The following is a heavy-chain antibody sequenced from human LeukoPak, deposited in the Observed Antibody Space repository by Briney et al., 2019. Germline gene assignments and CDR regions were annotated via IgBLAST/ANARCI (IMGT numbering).Heavy chain of an antibody. J-gene: IGHJ4*02. CDR1: GFTVSSNY. Sequence: GGSLRLSCAASGFTVSSNYMSWVRQAPGKGLEWVSIIYSGGSTFYADSVKGRFTISRDNSKNTLYLQMNSLRAEDTAVYYCARSDYDILDYWGQGTLVTVSS. D-gene: IGHD3-9*01. V-gene: IGHV3-53*01. CDR2: IYSGGST. CDR3: ARSDYDILDY.